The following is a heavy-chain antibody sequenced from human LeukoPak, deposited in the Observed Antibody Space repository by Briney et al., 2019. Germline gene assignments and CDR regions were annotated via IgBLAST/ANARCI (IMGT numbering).Heavy chain of an antibody. Sequence: SETLSLTCSVSGGSISSYYGSWIRQPPGKGLEWIGYIYYRGNTKYNPSLRSRVTISIDTSKNQFSLKLSSVTAADTAVYYCARGFYSSSWYFSPKFDYWGQGTLVTVSS. D-gene: IGHD6-13*01. V-gene: IGHV4-59*12. CDR1: GGSISSYY. CDR3: ARGFYSSSWYFSPKFDY. CDR2: IYYRGNT. J-gene: IGHJ4*02.